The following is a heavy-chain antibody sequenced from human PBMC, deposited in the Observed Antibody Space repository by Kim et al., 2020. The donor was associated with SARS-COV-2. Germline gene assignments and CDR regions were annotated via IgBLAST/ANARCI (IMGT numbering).Heavy chain of an antibody. D-gene: IGHD6-19*01. Sequence: SPSFQGQVTISADKSISTAYLQWSSLKASDTAMYYCARRSGWYERNWFDPWGQGTLVTVSS. V-gene: IGHV5-51*01. CDR3: ARRSGWYERNWFDP. J-gene: IGHJ5*02.